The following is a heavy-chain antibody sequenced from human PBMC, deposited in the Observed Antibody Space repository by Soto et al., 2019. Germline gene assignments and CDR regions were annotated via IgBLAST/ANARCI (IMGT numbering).Heavy chain of an antibody. CDR2: VYYSGTT. CDR3: ARDVIAPPYYFDP. J-gene: IGHJ5*02. D-gene: IGHD3-22*01. V-gene: IGHV4-61*08. Sequence: QVQLQESGPGLVKPLETLSLTCTVSGGSIDSGDYYWSWMLQPPGKGLEWMGYVYYSGTTNYNPFLKSRVPLSLDKSKNQFSLKLNSVTAADTAVYYSARDVIAPPYYFDPWGQGTLVTVSS. CDR1: GGSIDSGDYY.